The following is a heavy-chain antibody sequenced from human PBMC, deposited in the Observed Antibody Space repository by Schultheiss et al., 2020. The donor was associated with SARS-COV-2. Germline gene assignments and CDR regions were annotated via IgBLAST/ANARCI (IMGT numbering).Heavy chain of an antibody. J-gene: IGHJ4*02. D-gene: IGHD1-26*01. CDR1: SGSVSRGSYH. Sequence: SETLSLTCTVSSGSVSRGSYHWSWIRQPPGKGLEWIGYIYYSGSTYYNPSLKSQVTISVDTSKNQFSLKLSSVTAADTAVYYCARGSGSIDYWGQGTLVTVSS. V-gene: IGHV4-61*01. CDR2: IYYSGST. CDR3: ARGSGSIDY.